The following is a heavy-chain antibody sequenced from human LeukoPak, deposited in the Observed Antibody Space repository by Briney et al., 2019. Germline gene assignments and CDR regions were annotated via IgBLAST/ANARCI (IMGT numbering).Heavy chain of an antibody. J-gene: IGHJ4*02. D-gene: IGHD5-24*01. CDR1: GDNVSSNSAA. CDR2: TYYRSKWYN. Sequence: SQTLSLTCAISGDNVSSNSAAWNWIRQSPSRGLEWLGRTYYRSKWYNDYAVSVKSRITINPDTSKNQFSLQLNSVTPEDTAVYYCARVPAATTQRWLHSQFDYWGQGTLVTVSS. V-gene: IGHV6-1*01. CDR3: ARVPAATTQRWLHSQFDY.